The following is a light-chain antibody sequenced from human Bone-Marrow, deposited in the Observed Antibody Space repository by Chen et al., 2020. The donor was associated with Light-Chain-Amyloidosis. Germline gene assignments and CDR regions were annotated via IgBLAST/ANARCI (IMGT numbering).Light chain of an antibody. CDR3: QSADSSGTDEVI. V-gene: IGLV3-25*03. Sequence: SYELTQPPSVSVSPGQKARITCSGDDLPTKYAYGYQQKPGQAPVLVIHRDTERPSGIAERFSGSSSGTTATLTISGVQAEDETDYHCQSADSSGTDEVIFGGGTKLTVL. CDR2: RDT. CDR1: DLPTKY. J-gene: IGLJ2*01.